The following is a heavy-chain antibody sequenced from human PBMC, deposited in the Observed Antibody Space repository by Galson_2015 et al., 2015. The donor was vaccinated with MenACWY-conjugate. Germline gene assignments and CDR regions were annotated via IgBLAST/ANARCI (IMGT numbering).Heavy chain of an antibody. V-gene: IGHV4-4*02. J-gene: IGHJ4*02. CDR3: ARRGPGSDFWSGYYSFDY. D-gene: IGHD3-3*01. Sequence: YNPSLKSRVSISVDKSTNQFSLKLSSVTAADTAVYYCARRGPGSDFWSGYYSFDYWGQGTLVTVSS.